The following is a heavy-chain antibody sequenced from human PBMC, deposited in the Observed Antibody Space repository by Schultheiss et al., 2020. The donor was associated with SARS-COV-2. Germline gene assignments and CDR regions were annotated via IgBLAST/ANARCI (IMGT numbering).Heavy chain of an antibody. CDR1: GGSFRSYH. Sequence: SQTLSLTCAVYGGSFRSYHWNWIRQSPGKGLEWIGEINHSGSTNYNPSLKSRVTISVDTSKNQFSLKLSSVTAADTAVYYCARGRNIVEAENWFAPWGQGTLVTVSS. CDR2: INHSGST. D-gene: IGHD6-13*01. CDR3: ARGRNIVEAENWFAP. J-gene: IGHJ5*02. V-gene: IGHV4-34*01.